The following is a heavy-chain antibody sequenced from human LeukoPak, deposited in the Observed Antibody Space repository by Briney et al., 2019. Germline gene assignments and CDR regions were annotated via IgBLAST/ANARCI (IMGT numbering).Heavy chain of an antibody. D-gene: IGHD3-10*01. CDR2: INPNSGGT. V-gene: IGHV1-2*02. Sequence: GASVKVSCKASGYTFTGYYMHWVRQATGQGLEWMGWINPNSGGTNYAQKFQGRVTMTRDTSISTAYMELSRLRSDDTAVYYCASNLLLYYYYYMDVWGKGTTVTVSS. CDR1: GYTFTGYY. J-gene: IGHJ6*03. CDR3: ASNLLLYYYYYMDV.